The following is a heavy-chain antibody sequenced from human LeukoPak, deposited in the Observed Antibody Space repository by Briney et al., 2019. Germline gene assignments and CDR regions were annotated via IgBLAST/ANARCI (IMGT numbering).Heavy chain of an antibody. J-gene: IGHJ5*02. Sequence: SETLSLTCTVSGGSISSSGYYWGWIRQPPGKGLEWIASIYYSGSTYYNPFLKSRVTISVDTSKNQLSLKLSSLTAADTAVYYCARHGYSGSYYGLSWFDPWGQGTLVTVSS. CDR2: IYYSGST. CDR1: GGSISSSGYY. D-gene: IGHD1-26*01. CDR3: ARHGYSGSYYGLSWFDP. V-gene: IGHV4-39*01.